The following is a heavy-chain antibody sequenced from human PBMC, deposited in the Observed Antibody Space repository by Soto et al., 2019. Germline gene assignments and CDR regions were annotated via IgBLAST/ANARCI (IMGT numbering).Heavy chain of an antibody. CDR2: INPNSGGT. CDR3: ARRRSISPTTNSCMDV. Sequence: GASVKVSCKASGYTFTGYYMHWVRQAPGQGLECMGWINPNSGGTNYAQKFQGRVTMTRDTSISTAYIELSRLRSDDTAVYYCARRRSISPTTNSCMDVWGQGTTVTVSS. V-gene: IGHV1-2*02. D-gene: IGHD6-6*01. J-gene: IGHJ6*02. CDR1: GYTFTGYY.